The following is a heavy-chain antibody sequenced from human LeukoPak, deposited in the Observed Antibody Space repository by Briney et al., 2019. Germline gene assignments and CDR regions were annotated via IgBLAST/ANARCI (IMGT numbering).Heavy chain of an antibody. J-gene: IGHJ4*02. CDR3: ARATMTTKLRLGELSSL. V-gene: IGHV1-8*01. CDR1: GYTFTSYD. Sequence: ASVKVSCKASGYTFTSYDIHWVRQATGHGLEWMGWMNPNSGNTGYAQKFQGRVTMTRNTSISTAYMELSSLRSEDTAVYYCARATMTTKLRLGELSSLWGQGTLVTVSS. D-gene: IGHD3-16*02. CDR2: MNPNSGNT.